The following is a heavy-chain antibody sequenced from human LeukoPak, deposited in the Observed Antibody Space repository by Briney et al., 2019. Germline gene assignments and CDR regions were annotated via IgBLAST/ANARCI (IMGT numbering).Heavy chain of an antibody. CDR3: ARGLGSSGWWYFGH. CDR2: ISAYNGNT. CDR1: GYTFTSYG. D-gene: IGHD6-19*01. Sequence: ASVEVSCKASGYTFTSYGISWVRQAPGQGLEWMGWISAYNGNTNYEQKLQGRVTMTTDTSTSTAYMELRSLRSDDTAVYYCARGLGSSGWWYFGHWGQGTLVTVSS. J-gene: IGHJ4*02. V-gene: IGHV1-18*01.